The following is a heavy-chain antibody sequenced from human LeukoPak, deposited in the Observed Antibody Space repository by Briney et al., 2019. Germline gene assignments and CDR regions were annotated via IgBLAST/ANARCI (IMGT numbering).Heavy chain of an antibody. Sequence: PGGSLRLSCAASGFTFDDYAMHWVRQAPGKGLEWVSGISWNSVSIGYADSVKGLFTISRDNAKNSLYLQMNSLRAEDTALYYCAKTFSWHPPFFIDVHYGMDVWGQGTTVTVSS. D-gene: IGHD6-13*01. CDR1: GFTFDDYA. V-gene: IGHV3-9*01. CDR3: AKTFSWHPPFFIDVHYGMDV. CDR2: ISWNSVSI. J-gene: IGHJ6*02.